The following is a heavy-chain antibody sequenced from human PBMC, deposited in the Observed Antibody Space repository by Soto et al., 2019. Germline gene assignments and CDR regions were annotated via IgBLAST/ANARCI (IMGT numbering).Heavy chain of an antibody. Sequence: GESLKISCKGSGYSFTSYWISWVRQMHGKGLEWMGRIDPSDSYTNYSPSFQGHVTISADKSISTAYRQWSSLKASDTAMYYCARLKKSMMVYAIQSRYYYYGMDVWGQGTTVTVSS. CDR2: IDPSDSYT. D-gene: IGHD2-8*01. CDR3: ARLKKSMMVYAIQSRYYYYGMDV. CDR1: GYSFTSYW. V-gene: IGHV5-10-1*01. J-gene: IGHJ6*02.